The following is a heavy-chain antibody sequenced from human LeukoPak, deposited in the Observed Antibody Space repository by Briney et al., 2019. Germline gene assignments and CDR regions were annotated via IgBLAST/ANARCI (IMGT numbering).Heavy chain of an antibody. V-gene: IGHV4-61*05. CDR2: IYYSGST. J-gene: IGHJ6*02. Sequence: PSETLSLTCTVSGGSISGSTYYWGWIRQPPGKGLEWIGYIYYSGSTNYNPSLKSRVTISVDTSKNQFSLKLSSVTAADTAVYYCARVVHYGSGSLSGMDVWGQGTTVTVSS. D-gene: IGHD3-10*01. CDR3: ARVVHYGSGSLSGMDV. CDR1: GGSISGSTYY.